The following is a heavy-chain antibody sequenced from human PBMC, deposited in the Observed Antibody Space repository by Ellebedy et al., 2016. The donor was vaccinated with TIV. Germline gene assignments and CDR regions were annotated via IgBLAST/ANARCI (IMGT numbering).Heavy chain of an antibody. CDR3: ARGARHPSPLYAR. CDR1: GGSISSSNW. J-gene: IGHJ4*02. CDR2: IYHSGST. Sequence: GSLRLSCAVSGGSISSSNWRSWVRQPPGKGLEWIGEIYHSGSTNYNPSLKSRVTISVDKSKNQFSLKLSSVTAADTAVYYCARGARHPSPLYARWGQGTLVTVSS. D-gene: IGHD2-2*01. V-gene: IGHV4-4*02.